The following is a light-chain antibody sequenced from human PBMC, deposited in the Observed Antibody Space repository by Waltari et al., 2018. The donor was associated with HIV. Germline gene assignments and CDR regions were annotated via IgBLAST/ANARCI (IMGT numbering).Light chain of an antibody. Sequence: SYVLTQPPSVSVAPGQTARIPCGGNNIGSQTVHWYQQKPGQAPVLVVYDDIDRPSGIPERFSGSNSGNTAALTISRVEAGDEADFYCQVWDGSSDHPGVFGGGTKLTVL. CDR2: DDI. V-gene: IGLV3-21*02. CDR3: QVWDGSSDHPGV. J-gene: IGLJ2*01. CDR1: NIGSQT.